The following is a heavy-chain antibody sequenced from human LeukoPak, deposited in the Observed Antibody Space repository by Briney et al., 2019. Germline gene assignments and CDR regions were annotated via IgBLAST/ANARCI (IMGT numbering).Heavy chain of an antibody. CDR3: ARDKISPRDKAFDI. J-gene: IGHJ3*02. V-gene: IGHV4-39*07. CDR1: GGSISSSSYY. D-gene: IGHD5-24*01. CDR2: IYYSGST. Sequence: SETLSLTCTVSGGSISSSSYYWGWIRQPPGKGLEWIGSIYYSGSTYYNPSLKSRVTISVDTSKNQFSLKLSSVTAADTAVYYCARDKISPRDKAFDIWGQGTMVTVSS.